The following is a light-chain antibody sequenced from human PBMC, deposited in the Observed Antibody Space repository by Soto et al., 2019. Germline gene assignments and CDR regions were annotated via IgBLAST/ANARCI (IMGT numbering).Light chain of an antibody. Sequence: DIPMSQSPSSLSASVGDRVTITCQASQDISNYLNWYQHKPGKPPKLLIYDASNLETGVPSRFSGSKSGTAFTFTITSLQPEDIATYYCQQYDNLPFSFGGGTNVEIK. CDR1: QDISNY. V-gene: IGKV1-33*01. CDR2: DAS. CDR3: QQYDNLPFS. J-gene: IGKJ4*01.